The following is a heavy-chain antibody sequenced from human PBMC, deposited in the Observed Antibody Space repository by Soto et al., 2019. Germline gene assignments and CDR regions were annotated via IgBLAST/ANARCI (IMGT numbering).Heavy chain of an antibody. Sequence: PSETLSLTCAVYGGSFSGYYWSWIRQPPGKGLEWIGEINHSGSTNYNPSLKSRVTISVDTSKNQFSLKLSSVTAADTAVYYCARGRLKELEGDYWGQGTLVTVSS. CDR1: GGSFSGYY. J-gene: IGHJ4*02. V-gene: IGHV4-34*01. CDR2: INHSGST. CDR3: ARGRLKELEGDY. D-gene: IGHD1-1*01.